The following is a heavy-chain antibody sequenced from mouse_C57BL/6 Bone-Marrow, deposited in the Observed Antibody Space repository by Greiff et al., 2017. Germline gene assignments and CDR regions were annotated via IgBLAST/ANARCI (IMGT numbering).Heavy chain of an antibody. J-gene: IGHJ2*01. D-gene: IGHD1-1*01. Sequence: VQLKESGPGLVKPSQSLSLTCSVTGYSITSGYYWNWIRQFPGNKLEWMGYISYDGSNNYNPSLKNRISITSDTYTNQFFLKLNSVTTEDTATYYCARALDYGGSLDYWGQGTTLTVSS. CDR1: GYSITSGYY. CDR2: ISYDGSN. CDR3: ARALDYGGSLDY. V-gene: IGHV3-6*01.